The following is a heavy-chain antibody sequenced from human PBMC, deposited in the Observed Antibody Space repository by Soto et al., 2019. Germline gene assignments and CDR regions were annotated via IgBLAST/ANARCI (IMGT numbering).Heavy chain of an antibody. CDR3: ARPPYPGCINAVCYPLDY. CDR2: INPSGGST. V-gene: IGHV1-46*01. CDR1: GYTFTSYY. D-gene: IGHD2-8*01. J-gene: IGHJ4*02. Sequence: QVQLVQSGAEVKKPGASVKISCKASGYTFTSYYMHWVRQAPGQGLEWMGIINPSGGSTNYAQKVQGRVAMTRDTSTSTVYMELNSLRSEDTAVYYCARPPYPGCINAVCYPLDYWGPGNPGHRLL.